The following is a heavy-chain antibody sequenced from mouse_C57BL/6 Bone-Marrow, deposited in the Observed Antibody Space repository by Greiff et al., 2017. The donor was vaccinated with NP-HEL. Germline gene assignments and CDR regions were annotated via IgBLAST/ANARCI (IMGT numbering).Heavy chain of an antibody. CDR2: SRNKANDYTT. CDR3: ARDAPPYYGSSPFAY. Sequence: EVNLVESGGGLVQSGRSLRLSCATSGFTFSDFYMEWVRQAPGKGLEWIAASRNKANDYTTEYSASVKGRFIVSRDTSQSILYLQMNALRAEDTAIYYCARDAPPYYGSSPFAYWGQGTLVTVSA. J-gene: IGHJ3*01. D-gene: IGHD1-1*01. V-gene: IGHV7-1*01. CDR1: GFTFSDFY.